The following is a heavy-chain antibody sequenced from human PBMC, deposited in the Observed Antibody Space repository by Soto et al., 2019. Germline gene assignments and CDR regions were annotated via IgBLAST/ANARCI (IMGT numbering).Heavy chain of an antibody. CDR1: GYSFTSYW. V-gene: IGHV5-10-1*01. Sequence: GESLQISCKGSGYSFTSYWISWVRQMPGKGLEWMGRIDPSDSYTNYSPSFQGHVTISADKSISTAYLQWSSLKASDTAMYYCVGELGDSSGYGPYYYYGRDVWGQGTTVTVSS. CDR2: IDPSDSYT. J-gene: IGHJ6*02. CDR3: VGELGDSSGYGPYYYYGRDV. D-gene: IGHD3-22*01.